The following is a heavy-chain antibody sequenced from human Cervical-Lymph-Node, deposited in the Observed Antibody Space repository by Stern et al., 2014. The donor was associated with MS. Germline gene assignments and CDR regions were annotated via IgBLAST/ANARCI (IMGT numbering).Heavy chain of an antibody. CDR2: ITPIPGLP. CDR1: GGTFSSSYA. Sequence: QVQLEESGAEVKKPGSSVNVSCKASGGTFSSSYAITWMRQVPGQGLEWMGRITPIPGLPYFAQKCQGRVTITADTSTSTAYMGLSSLRSEDTAVYYCARGAVSNRAAATLHNLFDSWGQGTLVTVSS. D-gene: IGHD2-15*01. CDR3: ARGAVSNRAAATLHNLFDS. V-gene: IGHV1-69*09. J-gene: IGHJ5*01.